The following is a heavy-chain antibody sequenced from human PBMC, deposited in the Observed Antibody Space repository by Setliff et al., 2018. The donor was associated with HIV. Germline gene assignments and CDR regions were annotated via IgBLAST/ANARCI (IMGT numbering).Heavy chain of an antibody. J-gene: IGHJ6*02. CDR1: GLIFDDYA. CDR3: VKDKGNGDYDYYYGMDV. D-gene: IGHD4-17*01. V-gene: IGHV3-9*03. Sequence: PGGSLRLSCAASGLIFDDYAMHWVRQAPGKGLEWVSGISWNSGSIGYADSVKGRFTISRDNAKNSVYLQMNSLKAEDMALYYCVKDKGNGDYDYYYGMDVWGQGTTVTVSS. CDR2: ISWNSGSI.